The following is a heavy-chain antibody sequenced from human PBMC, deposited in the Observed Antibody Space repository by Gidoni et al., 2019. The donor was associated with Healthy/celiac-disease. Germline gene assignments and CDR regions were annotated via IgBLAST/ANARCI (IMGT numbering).Heavy chain of an antibody. J-gene: IGHJ6*02. V-gene: IGHV3-7*01. CDR1: GFTVSSHW. D-gene: IGHD3-10*01. CDR3: ARDINYYGSGSYYSLRTYYYYYGMDV. CDR2: IKQDGSEN. Sequence: EVQLVASGGGLVQPGGSLRLSCAASGFTVSSHWMSWFRQAPGKGLEWVANIKQDGSENNYVDSVKGRFTISRDNAKNSLDLQMNSLRAEDTAVYYCARDINYYGSGSYYSLRTYYYYYGMDVWGQGTTVTVSS.